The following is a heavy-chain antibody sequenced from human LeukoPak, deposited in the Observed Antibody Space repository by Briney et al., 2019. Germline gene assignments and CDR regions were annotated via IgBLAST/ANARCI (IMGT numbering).Heavy chain of an antibody. CDR3: AKGRTLVGGSTRSYDY. D-gene: IGHD1-26*01. CDR2: ISYDGSNK. V-gene: IGHV3-30*18. Sequence: PGGSLRLSCAASGFTFSSYGMHWVRQAPGKGLEWVAVISYDGSNKYYADSVKGRFTISRDNSKNTLYLQMNSLRVEDTAVYYCAKGRTLVGGSTRSYDYWGQGTLVTVSS. J-gene: IGHJ4*02. CDR1: GFTFSSYG.